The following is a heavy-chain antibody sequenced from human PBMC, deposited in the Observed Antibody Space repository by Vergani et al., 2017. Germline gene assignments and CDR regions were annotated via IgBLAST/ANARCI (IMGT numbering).Heavy chain of an antibody. V-gene: IGHV5-51*01. Sequence: EVQLVQSGAEVKKPGESLKISCKGSGYSFTSYWIGWVRQMPGKGLEWMGIIYPGDSDTRYSPSFQGQVTISADKSISTAYLQWSSLKASDTAMYYGARRTYCGGDCYSAVDYWGQGTLVTVSS. CDR2: IYPGDSDT. CDR3: ARRTYCGGDCYSAVDY. D-gene: IGHD2-21*02. CDR1: GYSFTSYW. J-gene: IGHJ4*02.